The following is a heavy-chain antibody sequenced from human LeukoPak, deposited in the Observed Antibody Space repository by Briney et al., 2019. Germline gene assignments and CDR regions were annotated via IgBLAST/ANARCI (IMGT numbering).Heavy chain of an antibody. J-gene: IGHJ3*02. CDR3: ARSPPEYAFDI. CDR1: GFTFSSYG. CDR2: IWYDGSNK. Sequence: GRSLRLSCAASGFTFSSYGMHWVRQAPGKGLEWVAVIWYDGSNKYYADSVKGRFTISRDNSKNTLYLQMNSLRAEDTAVYYCARSPPEYAFDIWGQGTMVTVSS. V-gene: IGHV3-33*01.